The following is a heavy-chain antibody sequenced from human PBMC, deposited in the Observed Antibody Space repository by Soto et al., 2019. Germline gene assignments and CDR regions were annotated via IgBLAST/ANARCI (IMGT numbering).Heavy chain of an antibody. CDR1: GGSVSSNSAA. J-gene: IGHJ3*02. CDR3: ARDPYCSGGSCLDAFDI. CDR2: TYYRSKWYN. D-gene: IGHD2-15*01. V-gene: IGHV6-1*01. Sequence: PSQTLSLTCAISGGSVSSNSAAWNWIRQSPSRGLEWLGRTYYRSKWYNYYAVFVKSRITINSDTSKNQFSLQLKSVTPEDTAVYYCARDPYCSGGSCLDAFDIWGQGTMVTVSS.